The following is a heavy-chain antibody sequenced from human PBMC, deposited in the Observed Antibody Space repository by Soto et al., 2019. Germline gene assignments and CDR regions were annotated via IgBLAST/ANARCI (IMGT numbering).Heavy chain of an antibody. CDR3: ASVGYCTNGVCYNWFDP. Sequence: QVQLVQSGAEVKKPGASVKVSCKASGYTFTSYGISWVRQAPGQGLEWMGWISAYNGNTNYAQKLQGRVTMTTDTSTSTAYMELRSVRSDDTAVYYCASVGYCTNGVCYNWFDPWGQGTLVTVSS. V-gene: IGHV1-18*01. CDR1: GYTFTSYG. D-gene: IGHD2-8*01. CDR2: ISAYNGNT. J-gene: IGHJ5*02.